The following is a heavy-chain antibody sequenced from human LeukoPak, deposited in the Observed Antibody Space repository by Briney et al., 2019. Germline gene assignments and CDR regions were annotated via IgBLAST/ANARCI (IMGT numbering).Heavy chain of an antibody. V-gene: IGHV4-38-2*01. J-gene: IGHJ4*02. D-gene: IGHD4-11*01. CDR1: GYSISSGYY. Sequence: SETLSLTCAVPGYSISSGYYWGWIRQPPGKGPGWIGSVFHTGSSYNIPSLNSRVTISVDTSKNQFFLEVSSVTAADTAIYYCARGISTTGHDYWGPGTLVTVSS. CDR3: ARGISTTGHDY. CDR2: VFHTGSS.